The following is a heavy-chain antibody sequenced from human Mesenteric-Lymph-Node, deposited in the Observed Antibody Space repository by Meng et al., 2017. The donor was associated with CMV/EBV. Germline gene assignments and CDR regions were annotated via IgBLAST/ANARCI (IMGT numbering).Heavy chain of an antibody. CDR3: ARHQRWLKSEGGFNY. Sequence: VQLEQWGGVVLNASESLPLTCAVYGGSFSGYSWSWIRQPPGKGLEWMREINHSGSTNYNPSLKSRVPISLDTSKNQFSLKLSSVTAADTAVYYCARHQRWLKSEGGFNYWGQGTLVTVSS. V-gene: IGHV4-34*01. CDR1: GGSFSGYS. J-gene: IGHJ4*02. CDR2: INHSGST. D-gene: IGHD4-23*01.